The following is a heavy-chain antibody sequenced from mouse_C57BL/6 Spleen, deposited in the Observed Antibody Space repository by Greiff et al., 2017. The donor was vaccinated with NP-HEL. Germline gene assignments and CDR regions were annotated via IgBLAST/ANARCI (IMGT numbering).Heavy chain of an antibody. Sequence: EVMLVESGGDLVKPGGSLKLSCAASGFTFSSYGMSWVRQTPDKRLEWVATISSGGSYTYYPDSVKGRFTISRDNAKNTLYLQMSSLKSEDTAMYYCASEDYDYDDYAMDYWGQGTSVTVSS. D-gene: IGHD2-4*01. CDR2: ISSGGSYT. V-gene: IGHV5-6*02. CDR3: ASEDYDYDDYAMDY. CDR1: GFTFSSYG. J-gene: IGHJ4*01.